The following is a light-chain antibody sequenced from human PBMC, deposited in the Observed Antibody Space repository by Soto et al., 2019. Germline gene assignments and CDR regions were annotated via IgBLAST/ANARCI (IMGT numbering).Light chain of an antibody. CDR2: DAS. CDR3: QHCDTYWA. CDR1: HTIERY. Sequence: IQMTQSPSTLSASVGDRVTITCRTSHTIERYLAWYQQTPGKAPKLLISDASTLEAGVPSRFSGSGSGTEFTLTITSLQPDDFATYYCQHCDTYWAFGQGTKVEFK. J-gene: IGKJ1*01. V-gene: IGKV1-5*01.